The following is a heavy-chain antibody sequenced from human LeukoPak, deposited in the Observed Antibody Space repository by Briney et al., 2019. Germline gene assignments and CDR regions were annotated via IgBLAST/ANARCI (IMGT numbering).Heavy chain of an antibody. CDR3: ARAYFHDAFDI. J-gene: IGHJ3*02. D-gene: IGHD3-9*01. CDR1: GFTFSNYG. V-gene: IGHV3-30*02. Sequence: GGSLRLSCAASGFTFSNYGMHWVRQAPGKGLEWVAFIRYDETDKYYADSVKGRFTISRDNSKNTLYLQMNSLRAEDTAVYYCARAYFHDAFDIWGQGTMVTVSS. CDR2: IRYDETDK.